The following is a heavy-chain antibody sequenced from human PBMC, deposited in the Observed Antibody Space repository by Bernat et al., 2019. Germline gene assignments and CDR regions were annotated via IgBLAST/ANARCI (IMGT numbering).Heavy chain of an antibody. CDR3: AAGVSEYRGSQNYAFDI. Sequence: QVQLQESGPGLVKPSQTLSLTCTVSGGSISSGSYYWSWIRQPAGKGLEWIGRIYTSGSTNYNPSLKSRVTISVDTSKNQFSLKLSSVTAADTAVYYCAAGVSEYRGSQNYAFDIWGQGTMVTVSS. J-gene: IGHJ3*02. V-gene: IGHV4-61*02. CDR1: GGSISSGSYY. D-gene: IGHD1-26*01. CDR2: IYTSGST.